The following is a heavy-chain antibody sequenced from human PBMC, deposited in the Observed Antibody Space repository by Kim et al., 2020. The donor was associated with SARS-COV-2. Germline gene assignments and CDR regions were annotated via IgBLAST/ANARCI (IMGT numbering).Heavy chain of an antibody. J-gene: IGHJ4*02. Sequence: SETLSLTCAVSGGSISSSNWWSWVRQPPGKGLEWIGEIYHSGSTNYNPSLKSRVTISVDKSKNQFSLKLSSVTAADTAVYYCARAQYNWNDEDDYWGQGTLVTVSS. V-gene: IGHV4-4*02. CDR2: IYHSGST. CDR1: GGSISSSNW. CDR3: ARAQYNWNDEDDY. D-gene: IGHD1-20*01.